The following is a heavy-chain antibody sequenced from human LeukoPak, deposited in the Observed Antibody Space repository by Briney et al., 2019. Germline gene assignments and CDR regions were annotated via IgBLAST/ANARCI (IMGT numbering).Heavy chain of an antibody. CDR1: GDSISNAAYY. J-gene: IGHJ6*03. Sequence: SETLSLTCTVSGDSISNAAYYWNWIRQHPVKGLEWIGYIYYSGSTYYNPSLKSRVTISVDTSKNQFSLKLSSVTAADTAVYYCAISRGFTDAWGYYYYMDVWGKGTTVTVSS. D-gene: IGHD3-16*01. V-gene: IGHV4-31*03. CDR2: IYYSGST. CDR3: AISRGFTDAWGYYYYMDV.